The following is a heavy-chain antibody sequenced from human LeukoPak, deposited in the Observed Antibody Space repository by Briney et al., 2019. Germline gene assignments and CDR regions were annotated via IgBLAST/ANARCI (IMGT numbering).Heavy chain of an antibody. CDR3: ARVGYDILTGFHY. CDR2: IRSRSSTI. D-gene: IGHD3-9*01. Sequence: PGGSLRHSCAACGLTFSDYSINWVRHARGEGVECGSFIRSRSSTIYYADSVKGRFTISRDNAKKSLYLQMNSLRDEDTAVYYCARVGYDILTGFHYWGQGTLVTVSS. V-gene: IGHV3-48*02. J-gene: IGHJ4*02. CDR1: GLTFSDYS.